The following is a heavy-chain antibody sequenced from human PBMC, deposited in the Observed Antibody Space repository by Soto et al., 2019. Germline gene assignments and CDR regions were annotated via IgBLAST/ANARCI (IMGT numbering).Heavy chain of an antibody. CDR2: IKSKSDDGTT. CDR3: NTYGVGATNSWFDP. CDR1: GFIFSDVW. D-gene: IGHD1-26*01. V-gene: IGHV3-15*01. J-gene: IGHJ5*01. Sequence: GGSLRLSCAGSGFIFSDVWMNWVRPAPGKGLEWVGHIKSKSDDGTTDYAAPVKGRFTISRDDSKNTLYLEMNSLQSEDTALYYCNTYGVGATNSWFDPWGQGTLVTVSS.